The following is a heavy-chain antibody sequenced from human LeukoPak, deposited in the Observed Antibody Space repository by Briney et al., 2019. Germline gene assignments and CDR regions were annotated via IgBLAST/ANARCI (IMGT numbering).Heavy chain of an antibody. Sequence: GGSLRLXCAASRFTFSTYSMNWDRLAPGRGLEWVSYISSSSTNIYYKDSVKGRFTISRDNAKNSLYLHMTSLRAEDTAVYYCVRNDGDNAFDIWGQGTMVIVSS. CDR1: RFTFSTYS. V-gene: IGHV3-48*01. D-gene: IGHD4-17*01. J-gene: IGHJ3*02. CDR2: ISSSSTNI. CDR3: VRNDGDNAFDI.